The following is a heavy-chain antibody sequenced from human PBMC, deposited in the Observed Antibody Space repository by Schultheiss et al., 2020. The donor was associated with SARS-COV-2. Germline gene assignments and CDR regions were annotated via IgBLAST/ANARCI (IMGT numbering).Heavy chain of an antibody. CDR2: INPSGGST. V-gene: IGHV1-46*03. D-gene: IGHD5-24*01. Sequence: ASVKVSCKASGYTFTSYAMHWVRQAPGQGLEWMGIINPSGGSTSYAQKFQGRVTMTRDTSTSTVYMELSSLRSEDTAVYYCAGDGYNSMGFDYWGQGTLVTVSS. J-gene: IGHJ4*02. CDR3: AGDGYNSMGFDY. CDR1: GYTFTSYA.